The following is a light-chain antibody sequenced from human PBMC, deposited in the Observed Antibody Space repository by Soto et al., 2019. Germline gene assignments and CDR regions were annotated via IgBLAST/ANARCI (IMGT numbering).Light chain of an antibody. CDR3: QKYNSYSLT. Sequence: DIQMTQSPSTLSASVGDRVTITCRASQRISTWLAWYQQKPGKAPDLLIYKASSLESGVPSRFSGSGSGTEFTLTISRLQPDDFATYYCQKYNSYSLTFGGGTKVEIK. V-gene: IGKV1-5*03. CDR1: QRISTW. J-gene: IGKJ4*01. CDR2: KAS.